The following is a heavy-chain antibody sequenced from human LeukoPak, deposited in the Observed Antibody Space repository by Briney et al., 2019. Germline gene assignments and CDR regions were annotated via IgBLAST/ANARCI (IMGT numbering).Heavy chain of an antibody. V-gene: IGHV3-21*01. CDR1: GFTFSSQN. Sequence: PGGSLRLSCAPSGFTFSSQNMNWDRPAPGEGLEWVAYISTSGDSTKYADSVEGRFTISRDNVENSLYLLMNSLRVDDTAVYYCVKNGGLDYWGQGIVVTVSS. J-gene: IGHJ4*02. CDR2: ISTSGDST. CDR3: VKNGGLDY. D-gene: IGHD2-8*01.